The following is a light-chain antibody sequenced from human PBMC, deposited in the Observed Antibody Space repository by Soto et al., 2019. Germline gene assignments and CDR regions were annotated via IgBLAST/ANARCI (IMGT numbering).Light chain of an antibody. CDR1: QSVSRSY. Sequence: EVVLTQSPGTLSLSPGERATLSCRASQSVSRSYLAWYQQQPGQAPRLLIYIASSRATGIPDRFSGSGSGTDFTLTISRLEPEDFAMYYCQQYGSSPYTFGQGTKLEIK. J-gene: IGKJ2*01. CDR2: IAS. CDR3: QQYGSSPYT. V-gene: IGKV3-20*01.